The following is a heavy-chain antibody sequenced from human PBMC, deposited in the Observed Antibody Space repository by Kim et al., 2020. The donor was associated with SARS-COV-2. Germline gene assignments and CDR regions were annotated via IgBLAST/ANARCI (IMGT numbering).Heavy chain of an antibody. V-gene: IGHV3-23*01. CDR1: GFTFSSYA. Sequence: GGSLRLSCAASGFTFSSYAMSWVRQAPGKGLEWVSAISGSGGSTYYADSVKGRFTISRDNSKNTLYLQMNSLRAEDTAVYYCAKIKLFGELFHPYFDYWGQGTLVTVSS. CDR2: ISGSGGST. J-gene: IGHJ4*02. CDR3: AKIKLFGELFHPYFDY. D-gene: IGHD3-10*01.